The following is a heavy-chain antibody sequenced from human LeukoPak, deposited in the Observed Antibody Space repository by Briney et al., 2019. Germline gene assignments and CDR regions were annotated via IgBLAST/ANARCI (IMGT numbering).Heavy chain of an antibody. Sequence: GESLKISCKGSGYSFTSYWIGWVRQMPGKGLEWMGIIYPGDSDTRYSPSFQGQVTTSADKSISTAYLQWSSLKASDTAMYYCARHIKPTVTTVDWFDPWGQGTLVTVSS. V-gene: IGHV5-51*01. CDR2: IYPGDSDT. J-gene: IGHJ5*02. CDR1: GYSFTSYW. D-gene: IGHD4-17*01. CDR3: ARHIKPTVTTVDWFDP.